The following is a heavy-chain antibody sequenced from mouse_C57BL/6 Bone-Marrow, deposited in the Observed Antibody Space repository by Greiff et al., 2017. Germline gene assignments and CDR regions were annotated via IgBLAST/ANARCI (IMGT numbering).Heavy chain of an antibody. D-gene: IGHD1-1*01. CDR3: AITTVVAEDYFDY. CDR1: GYTFTDYY. J-gene: IGHJ2*01. CDR2: INPNNGGT. V-gene: IGHV1-26*01. Sequence: EVQLQQSGPELVKPGASVKISCKASGYTFTDYYMNWVKQSHGKSLEWIGDINPNNGGTSYNQKFKGKATLTVDKSSSTAYMELRSLTSEDSAVYYCAITTVVAEDYFDYWGQGTTLTVSS.